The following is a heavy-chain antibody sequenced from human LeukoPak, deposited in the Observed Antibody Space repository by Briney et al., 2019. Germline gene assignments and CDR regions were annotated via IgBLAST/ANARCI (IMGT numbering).Heavy chain of an antibody. D-gene: IGHD2-2*01. Sequence: GGSLRLSCAASGFTFSRLAMTWVRQAPGKGLEWVSTISASGPYYADAVRGRFTISRDNSRNTLSLQMDSLRAEDTAVYYCARLEKYQLLLGYYFDYWGQGTLVTVSS. CDR2: ISASGP. CDR1: GFTFSRLA. J-gene: IGHJ4*02. CDR3: ARLEKYQLLLGYYFDY. V-gene: IGHV3-23*01.